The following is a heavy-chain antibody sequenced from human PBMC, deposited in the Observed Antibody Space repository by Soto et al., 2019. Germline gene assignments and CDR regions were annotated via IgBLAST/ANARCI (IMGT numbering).Heavy chain of an antibody. CDR1: GFIFSNYG. CDR3: AKENPRERRLEWSSLNGFGP. J-gene: IGHJ5*02. D-gene: IGHD3-3*01. CDR2: VTSDGSNK. V-gene: IGHV3-30*18. Sequence: QVQLVESGGGVVQPGRSLRLSCAASGFIFSNYGMNWVRQAPGKGLEWVALVTSDGSNKYYADSVKGRFTISRDNSKNTLSLQLNSLALEATAVYYCAKENPRERRLEWSSLNGFGPWGQGTLVTVSS.